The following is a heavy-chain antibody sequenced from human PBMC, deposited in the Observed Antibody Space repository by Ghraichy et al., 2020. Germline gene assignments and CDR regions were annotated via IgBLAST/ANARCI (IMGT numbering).Heavy chain of an antibody. Sequence: ETLSLTCTASGFIFRTYVMSWVRQAPGKGLEWVSAFTGSGESTYYADSVKGRFTISRDNSKNTLYLEMLNLRADDTAVYYCARDRYDSSGYEYWGQGTLVTVSA. CDR2: FTGSGEST. V-gene: IGHV3-23*01. CDR1: GFIFRTYV. J-gene: IGHJ4*02. CDR3: ARDRYDSSGYEY. D-gene: IGHD3-22*01.